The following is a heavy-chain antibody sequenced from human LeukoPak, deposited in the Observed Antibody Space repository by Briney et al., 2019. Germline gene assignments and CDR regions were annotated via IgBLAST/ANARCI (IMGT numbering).Heavy chain of an antibody. CDR3: ARHGLYDSSDYWTFQH. V-gene: IGHV3-48*01. J-gene: IGHJ1*01. Sequence: GESLRLSCAASGFTFSSYSMNWVRQAPGKGLEWVSYIISSSNTIYYADSVKGRFTISRDNAKNSLYLQMNSLRAEDTAVYYCARHGLYDSSDYWTFQHWGQGTLVTVSS. D-gene: IGHD3-22*01. CDR1: GFTFSSYS. CDR2: IISSSNTI.